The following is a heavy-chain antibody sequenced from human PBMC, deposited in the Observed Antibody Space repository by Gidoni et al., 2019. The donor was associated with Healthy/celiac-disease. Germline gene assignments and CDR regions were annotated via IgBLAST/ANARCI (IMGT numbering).Heavy chain of an antibody. CDR1: GYTFTSYA. CDR2: INAGNGNT. J-gene: IGHJ6*02. D-gene: IGHD3-3*01. CDR3: ARDLGVVNYYYYGMDV. V-gene: IGHV1-3*01. Sequence: QVQLVQSGAEVKKPGASVKVSCKASGYTFTSYAMHWVRQAPGQRLEWMGWINAGNGNTKYSQKFQGRVTITRDTSASTAYMELSSLRSEDTAVYYCARDLGVVNYYYYGMDVWGQGTTVTVSS.